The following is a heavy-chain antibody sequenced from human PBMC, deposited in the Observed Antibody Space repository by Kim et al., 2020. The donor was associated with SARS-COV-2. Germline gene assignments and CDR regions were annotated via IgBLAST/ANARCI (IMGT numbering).Heavy chain of an antibody. Sequence: SETLSLTCTVSGGSISSGGYYWSWIRQHPGKGLEWIGYIYYSGSTYYNPSVKSRVTISVDTSKNQFSLKLSSVTAADTAVYYCARDGEGGDVTPAYYGMDVWGRGTTVTVSS. CDR1: GGSISSGGYY. D-gene: IGHD2-21*02. CDR3: ARDGEGGDVTPAYYGMDV. V-gene: IGHV4-31*03. CDR2: IYYSGST. J-gene: IGHJ6*02.